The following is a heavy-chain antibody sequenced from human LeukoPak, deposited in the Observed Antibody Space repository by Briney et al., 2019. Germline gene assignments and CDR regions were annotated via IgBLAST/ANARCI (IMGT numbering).Heavy chain of an antibody. CDR1: GGTFSSYA. J-gene: IGHJ1*01. Sequence: SVKVSCKASGGTFSSYAISWVRQAPGQGLEWMGGIIPIFGTANYAQKFQGRVTITADESTSTAYMELSSLRSEDTAVYYCASKLYYYDSSGYYSSEYFQHWGQGTLVTVSS. V-gene: IGHV1-69*13. CDR3: ASKLYYYDSSGYYSSEYFQH. CDR2: IIPIFGTA. D-gene: IGHD3-22*01.